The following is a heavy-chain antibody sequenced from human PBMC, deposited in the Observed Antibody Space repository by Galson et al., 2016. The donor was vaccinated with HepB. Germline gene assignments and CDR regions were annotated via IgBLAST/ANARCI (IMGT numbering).Heavy chain of an antibody. J-gene: IGHJ4*02. Sequence: SVKVSCKASGYTFSTYGVSWVRQAPGQGLEWMGWVSTYDGDRNYAQKLQGRVTMTTDTSTNTAYMELRSLTSEDTALYYCAKDRGSGSTIRFFDSWGQGTLVTVS. CDR3: AKDRGSGSTIRFFDS. CDR1: GYTFSTYG. V-gene: IGHV1-18*01. CDR2: VSTYDGDR. D-gene: IGHD3-3*01.